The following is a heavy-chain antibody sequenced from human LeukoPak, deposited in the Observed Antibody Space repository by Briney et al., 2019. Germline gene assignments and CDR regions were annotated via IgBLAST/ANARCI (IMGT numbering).Heavy chain of an antibody. V-gene: IGHV3-30*01. CDR3: ARDHSHYDSSGYFGL. CDR2: ISYDGSKY. CDR1: GFTFTSYA. D-gene: IGHD3-22*01. Sequence: GGSLRLSCAASGFTFTSYAMHWVRQAPGKRLEWVSLISYDGSKYYSADSVKGRFTISRDNSKNTLCLQMNSLRAEDTAVYYCARDHSHYDSSGYFGLWGQGALVTVSS. J-gene: IGHJ4*02.